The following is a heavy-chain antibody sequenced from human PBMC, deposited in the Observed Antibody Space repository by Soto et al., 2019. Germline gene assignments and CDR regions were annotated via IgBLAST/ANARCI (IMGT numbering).Heavy chain of an antibody. CDR1: GFTFSSYG. CDR3: ARDMGSFDY. Sequence: PGGSLRLSCAASGFTFSSYGMHWVRQAPGKGLEWVAVISYDGSNKYYADSVKGRLTISRDNSKNTLYLQMNSLRGEDTAVYYCARDMGSFDYWGQGTLVTVSS. CDR2: ISYDGSNK. D-gene: IGHD3-10*01. V-gene: IGHV3-30*03. J-gene: IGHJ4*02.